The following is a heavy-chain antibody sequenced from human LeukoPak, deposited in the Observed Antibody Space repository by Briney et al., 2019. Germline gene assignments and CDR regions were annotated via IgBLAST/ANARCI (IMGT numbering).Heavy chain of an antibody. J-gene: IGHJ4*02. CDR1: GYTFTSYY. Sequence: ASVKVSCKASGYTFTSYYMHWVRQAPGQGLEWMGIINPSGGSTSYAQKFQGRVTMTRDTSTSTVYMELSSLRSDDTAVYYCARVWFGELFLDYWGQGTLVTVSS. D-gene: IGHD3-10*01. V-gene: IGHV1-46*01. CDR2: INPSGGST. CDR3: ARVWFGELFLDY.